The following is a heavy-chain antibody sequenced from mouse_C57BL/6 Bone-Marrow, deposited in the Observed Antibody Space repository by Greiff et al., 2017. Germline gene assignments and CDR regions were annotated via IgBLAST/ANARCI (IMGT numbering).Heavy chain of an antibody. V-gene: IGHV1-22*01. CDR2: INPNNGGT. CDR3: ARDSSGYAWFAY. Sequence: VQLKQSGPELVKPGASVKMSCKASGYTFTDYNMHWVKQSHGKSLEWIGYINPNNGGTSYNQKFKGKATLTVNKSSSTAYMALRSLTAEDSAVYYCARDSSGYAWFAYWGQGTLVTVSA. CDR1: GYTFTDYN. D-gene: IGHD3-2*02. J-gene: IGHJ3*01.